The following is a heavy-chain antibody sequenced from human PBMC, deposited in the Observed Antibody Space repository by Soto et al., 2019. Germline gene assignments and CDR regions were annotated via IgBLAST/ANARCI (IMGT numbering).Heavy chain of an antibody. CDR1: GFTFSSYS. CDR3: ARRDLRRATTLRGASIDY. CDR2: ISSSSSTI. Sequence: GGSLRLSCAASGFTFSSYSMNWVRQAPGKGLEWVSYISSSSSTIYYADSVKGRFTISRDNAKNSLYLQMNSLRAEDTAVYYCARRDLRRATTLRGASIDYWGQGTLVTVSS. J-gene: IGHJ4*02. D-gene: IGHD1-26*01. V-gene: IGHV3-48*01.